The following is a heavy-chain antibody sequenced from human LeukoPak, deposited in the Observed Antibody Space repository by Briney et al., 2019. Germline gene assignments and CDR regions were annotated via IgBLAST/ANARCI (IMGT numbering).Heavy chain of an antibody. CDR2: MNPNSGNT. V-gene: IGHV1-8*02. CDR1: GGTFSSYD. D-gene: IGHD2-15*01. Sequence: ASVKVSCKASGGTFSSYDINWVRQAPGQGLEWMGWMNPNSGNTGYAQKFQGRVTMTRNTSISTAYMELSSLRSEDTAVYYCARGPLLPEYYYGMDVWGQGTTVTVSS. J-gene: IGHJ6*02. CDR3: ARGPLLPEYYYGMDV.